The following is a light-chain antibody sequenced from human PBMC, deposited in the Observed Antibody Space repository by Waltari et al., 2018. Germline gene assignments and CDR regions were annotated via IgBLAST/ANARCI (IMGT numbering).Light chain of an antibody. CDR1: TIGSKS. Sequence: SYVLTQPPSVSVAPGKTARITCAENTIGSKSVHGSQQKPGQAPALVIFYDGDRPSGIPERFSGSNSGNTATLTISRVEAGDEADYYCQVGDSSSDRVVFGGGTKLTVL. CDR2: YDG. CDR3: QVGDSSSDRVV. J-gene: IGLJ2*01. V-gene: IGLV3-21*04.